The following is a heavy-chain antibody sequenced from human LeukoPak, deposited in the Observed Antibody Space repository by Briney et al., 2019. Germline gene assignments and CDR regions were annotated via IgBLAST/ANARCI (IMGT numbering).Heavy chain of an antibody. V-gene: IGHV4-4*02. CDR3: TTLYYYDTTGYYWRGFDY. Sequence: SETLSLTCAVSGVSISNSNWWSWVRQPPGKGLEWIGEIYHSGSTNYNPSLKSRVTITVDTSKNQFSLELNSVTAADTALYFCTTLYYYDTTGYYWRGFDYWGQGALVTVSS. D-gene: IGHD3-22*01. CDR1: GVSISNSNW. CDR2: IYHSGST. J-gene: IGHJ4*02.